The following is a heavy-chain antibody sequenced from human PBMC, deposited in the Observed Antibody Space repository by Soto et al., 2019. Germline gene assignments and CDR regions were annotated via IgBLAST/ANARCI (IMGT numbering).Heavy chain of an antibody. CDR2: INHSGST. V-gene: IGHV4-34*01. J-gene: IGHJ6*02. CDR1: GGSFSGYY. CDR3: ARVPLLWFGEFNYYYGMDV. D-gene: IGHD3-10*01. Sequence: KPSETLSLTCAVYGGSFSGYYWSWIRQPPGKGLEWIGEINHSGSTNYNPSLKSRVTISVDTSKNQFSLKLSSVTAADTAVYYCARVPLLWFGEFNYYYGMDVWGQGTTVTVSS.